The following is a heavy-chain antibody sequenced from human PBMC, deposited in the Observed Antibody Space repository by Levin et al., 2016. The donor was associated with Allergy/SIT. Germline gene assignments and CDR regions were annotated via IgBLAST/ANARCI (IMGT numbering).Heavy chain of an antibody. D-gene: IGHD5-12*01. CDR3: AKEGRGFSASWYDY. CDR2: ISYAGDSK. J-gene: IGHJ4*02. Sequence: GESLKISCAASGFTFSHYGMHWVRQAPGKGLEWVAVISYAGDSKYHAASFQGRFSISRDNSKNTLYLQMNRLRPEDTAIYYCAKEGRGFSASWYDYWGQGTLVTVSS. CDR1: GFTFSHYG. V-gene: IGHV3-30*18.